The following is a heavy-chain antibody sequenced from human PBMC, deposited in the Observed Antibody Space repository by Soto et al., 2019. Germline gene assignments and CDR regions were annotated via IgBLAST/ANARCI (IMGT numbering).Heavy chain of an antibody. D-gene: IGHD3-10*01. CDR3: ARDRDDYGSGNDYNRMDF. CDR1: GGIFSTYA. CDR2: IIPIFGTP. J-gene: IGHJ4*02. V-gene: IGHV1-69*01. Sequence: QVQLVQSGAEVKKPGSSVKVSCKASGGIFSTYAISWLRQAPGQGLEWMGGIIPIFGTPNYAQRFQGRVTITADESTSTAYMELSRLRSEDTAVYYCARDRDDYGSGNDYNRMDFWGQGTLVTVSS.